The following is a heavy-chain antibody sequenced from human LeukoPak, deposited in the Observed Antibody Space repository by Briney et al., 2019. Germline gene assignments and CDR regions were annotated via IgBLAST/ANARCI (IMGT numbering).Heavy chain of an antibody. CDR2: IHDSGTT. CDR1: GASITSSHW. Sequence: SETLSLTCAVSGASITSSHWWSWARQPPGKGLEWIGEIHDSGTTNYKPSLKSRVTMSLDKSNNQISLKLTSVTAADTAVYYCARRLDDWGQGTLVTVSS. V-gene: IGHV4-4*02. CDR3: ARRLDD. J-gene: IGHJ4*02.